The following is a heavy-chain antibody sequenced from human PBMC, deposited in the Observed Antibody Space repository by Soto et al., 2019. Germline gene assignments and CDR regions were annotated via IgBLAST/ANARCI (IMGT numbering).Heavy chain of an antibody. Sequence: SETLSLTCTVSGGSIDSYYWTWIRQPPGRGLECIGYIDDSGSTTSSPSLRSRVTMSVDTSKRHFSLRLTSVTAADTGVYYCARSPHTAMVNAFDYWGQGTLVTVSS. CDR2: IDDSGST. CDR1: GGSIDSYY. V-gene: IGHV4-59*01. J-gene: IGHJ4*02. CDR3: ARSPHTAMVNAFDY. D-gene: IGHD5-18*01.